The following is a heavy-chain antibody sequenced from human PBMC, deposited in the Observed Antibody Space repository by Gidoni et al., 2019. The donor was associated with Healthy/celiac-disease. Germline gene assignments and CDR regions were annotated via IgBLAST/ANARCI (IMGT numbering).Heavy chain of an antibody. CDR3: AKASRACSGGSCKYYYYGMDV. CDR2: ISGSGGST. V-gene: IGHV3-23*01. D-gene: IGHD2-15*01. J-gene: IGHJ6*02. Sequence: EAQLLESGGGLVQPGGSLRLSCAASGFTFTSYALSWVRQAPGKGLEWVSAISGSGGSTYYADSVKGRFTISRDNSKNTLYLQMNSLRAEDTAVYYCAKASRACSGGSCKYYYYGMDVWGQGTTVTVSS. CDR1: GFTFTSYA.